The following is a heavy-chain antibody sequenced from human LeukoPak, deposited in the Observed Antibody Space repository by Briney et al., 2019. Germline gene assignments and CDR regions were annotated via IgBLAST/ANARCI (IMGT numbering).Heavy chain of an antibody. Sequence: SETLSLTCAVSGGSFIGYYWSWIRQPPGMGLEWIGEINHSGSTNYNPSLKSRVTISVDTSKNQFSLKLSSVTAADTAVYYCALLGYCSSTSCRFVYWGQGTLVTVSS. J-gene: IGHJ4*02. CDR2: INHSGST. V-gene: IGHV4-34*01. CDR3: ALLGYCSSTSCRFVY. D-gene: IGHD2-2*01. CDR1: GGSFIGYY.